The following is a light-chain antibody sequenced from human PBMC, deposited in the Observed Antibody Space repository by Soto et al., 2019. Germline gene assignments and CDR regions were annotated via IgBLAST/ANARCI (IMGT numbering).Light chain of an antibody. CDR1: QSLLHSAGYNY. CDR3: MQALQTPLT. Sequence: DIVMTQSPLSLPVTPGEPASISCRSSQSLLHSAGYNYLDWFLQRPGQSPQLLIYLGSSWASGVPERFSGSGSGTDFTLKISRVEAEDVGVYYCMQALQTPLTFGGGTKVDIK. J-gene: IGKJ4*01. V-gene: IGKV2-28*01. CDR2: LGS.